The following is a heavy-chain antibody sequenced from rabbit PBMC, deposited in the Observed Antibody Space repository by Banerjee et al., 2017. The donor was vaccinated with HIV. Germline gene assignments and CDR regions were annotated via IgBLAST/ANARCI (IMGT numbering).Heavy chain of an antibody. D-gene: IGHD6-1*01. V-gene: IGHV1S45*01. Sequence: QEQLEESGGGLVQPEGSLTITCTASGFSFSNKYVMCWVRQAPGKGLEWIGCINSSSRNVVYASWATGRFTISKTSSTTVTLQMTSLTAADTATYLCARYGGDYGYGFKLWGPGTLVTVS. CDR3: ARYGGDYGYGFKL. CDR2: INSSSRNV. CDR1: GFSFSNKYV. J-gene: IGHJ4*01.